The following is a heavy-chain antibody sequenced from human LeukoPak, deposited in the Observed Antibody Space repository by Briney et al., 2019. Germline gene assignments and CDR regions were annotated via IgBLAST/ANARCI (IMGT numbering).Heavy chain of an antibody. CDR2: ISAYNGNT. CDR1: GYTFTSYG. CDR3: ARVKTRLYRTPAFDY. D-gene: IGHD2-2*02. Sequence: ASVKVSCKASGYTFTSYGISWVRQAPGQGLEWMGWISAYNGNTNYAQKLQGRVTMTTDTSTSTAYMELRSLRSDDTAVYYCARVKTRLYRTPAFDYWGQGTLVTVSS. V-gene: IGHV1-18*01. J-gene: IGHJ4*02.